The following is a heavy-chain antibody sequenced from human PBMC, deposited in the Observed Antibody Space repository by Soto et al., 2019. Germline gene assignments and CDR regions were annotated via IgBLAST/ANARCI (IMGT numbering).Heavy chain of an antibody. CDR1: GFTFSSYS. V-gene: IGHV3-21*01. CDR2: ISTSSSYI. Sequence: EVQLVESGGGLVKPGGSLRLSCAASGFTFSSYSMNWVRQAPGKGLEWVSSISTSSSYIYDADSVKGRFTISRDNAKNSLYLPMNSLRAEDTAVCCCARSLGLFDVVYASIDWYFHLWGRGTLVTVSS. J-gene: IGHJ2*01. D-gene: IGHD2-8*02. CDR3: ARSLGLFDVVYASIDWYFHL.